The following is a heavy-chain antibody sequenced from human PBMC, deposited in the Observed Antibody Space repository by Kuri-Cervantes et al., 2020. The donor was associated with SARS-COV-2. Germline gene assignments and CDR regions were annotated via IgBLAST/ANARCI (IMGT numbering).Heavy chain of an antibody. CDR3: TWTDSSGYYFDFDY. V-gene: IGHV3-49*04. CDR1: GFTFGDYG. CDR2: IRSKIYGGTT. D-gene: IGHD3-22*01. J-gene: IGHJ4*02. Sequence: GGSLRLSCTASGFTFGDYGMSWVRQAPGKGLERVGFIRSKIYGGTTEYAASVKGRFTISRDDSKSIAYLQMNSLKTEDTAVYYCTWTDSSGYYFDFDYWGQGTLVTVSS.